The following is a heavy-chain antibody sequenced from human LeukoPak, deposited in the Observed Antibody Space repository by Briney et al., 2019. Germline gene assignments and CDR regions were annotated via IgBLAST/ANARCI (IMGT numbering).Heavy chain of an antibody. Sequence: GGSLRLSCAASGFTFSSYAMSWVRQAPGKGLEWVSAISGSGGSSYYADSVKGRFTISRDNSKNTLYLQMNSLRAEDTAVYYCAKFLPTHIVVANYYFDYWGQGTLVTVSS. V-gene: IGHV3-23*01. CDR1: GFTFSSYA. J-gene: IGHJ4*02. CDR3: AKFLPTHIVVANYYFDY. CDR2: ISGSGGSS. D-gene: IGHD2-21*01.